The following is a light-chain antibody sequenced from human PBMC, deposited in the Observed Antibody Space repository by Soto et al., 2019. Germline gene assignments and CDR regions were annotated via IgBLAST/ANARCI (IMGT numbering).Light chain of an antibody. J-gene: IGLJ1*01. Sequence: QSVLTQPASVSGSPGQSITISCTGTSSDVGGYNYVSWYQQHPGKAPKLMIYDVSNWPSGVSNRFSGSKSGNTASLTISGLQAEDEADYYCSSYTNRSPVVFGTGNKVTVL. CDR1: SSDVGGYNY. CDR2: DVS. CDR3: SSYTNRSPVV. V-gene: IGLV2-14*01.